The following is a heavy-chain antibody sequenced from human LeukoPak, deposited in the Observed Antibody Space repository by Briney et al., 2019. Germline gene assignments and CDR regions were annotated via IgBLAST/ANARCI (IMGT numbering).Heavy chain of an antibody. V-gene: IGHV3-9*01. CDR2: ISWNSGSI. J-gene: IGHJ4*02. D-gene: IGHD6-19*01. CDR3: ARGSSGWLKYFDY. CDR1: GFTFDDYA. Sequence: PGGSLRLSCAASGFTFDDYAMHWVRQAPGKGLEWVSGISWNSGSIGYADSVKGRFTISRDNAKNSLYLQMNSLRAEDTAVYYCARGSSGWLKYFDYWGQGTLVTVSS.